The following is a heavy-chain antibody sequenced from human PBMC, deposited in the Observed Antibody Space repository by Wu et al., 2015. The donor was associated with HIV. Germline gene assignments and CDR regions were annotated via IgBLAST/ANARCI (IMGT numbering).Heavy chain of an antibody. Sequence: QVQLVQSGAELKKPGSSVKVSCKASGGTFSSYPISWVRQAPGQGLEWMGWIIPIFDSKDYAQKFQGRVTITADDSTNTAYMELNSLRSEDTAVYYCARSGGDWVRGSTXSNYWGQGTXVTVSS. J-gene: IGHJ4*02. CDR1: GGTFSSYP. D-gene: IGHD3-10*01. CDR3: ARSGGDWVRGSTXSNY. CDR2: IIPIFDSK. V-gene: IGHV1-69*12.